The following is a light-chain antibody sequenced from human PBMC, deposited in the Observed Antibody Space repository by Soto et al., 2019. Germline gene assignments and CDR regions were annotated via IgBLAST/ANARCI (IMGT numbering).Light chain of an antibody. CDR1: QSINNY. V-gene: IGKV1-5*03. Sequence: DIQMTQSPSTLSASVGDRVTITCRASQSINNYLAWYQQKPGKTPKVLIYKASSLESGVPSRFSGSGSGTEFTLNIGSLQPDDFATYFCLQYNTYSPWTFGQGTKVEIK. J-gene: IGKJ1*01. CDR3: LQYNTYSPWT. CDR2: KAS.